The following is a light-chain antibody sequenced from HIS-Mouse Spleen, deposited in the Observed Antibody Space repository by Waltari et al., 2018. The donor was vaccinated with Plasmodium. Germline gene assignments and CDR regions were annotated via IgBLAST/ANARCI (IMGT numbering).Light chain of an antibody. CDR1: ALPKKY. CDR3: YSTDSSCNHRV. V-gene: IGLV3-10*01. CDR2: ADS. Sequence: SYELTQPPSVSVSPGQTAGITCSGDALPKKYAYWYQQKSGQAPVLVIYADSKRPSGIPERFSGSSSGTMATLTISGAQVEDEADYYCYSTDSSCNHRVFGGGTKLTVL. J-gene: IGLJ3*02.